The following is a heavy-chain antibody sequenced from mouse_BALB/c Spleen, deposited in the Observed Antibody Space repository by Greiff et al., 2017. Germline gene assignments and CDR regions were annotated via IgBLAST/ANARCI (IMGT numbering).Heavy chain of an antibody. D-gene: IGHD2-1*01. CDR2: IYPGNSDT. CDR1: GYTFTSYW. CDR3: TKGGNYIYYYAMDY. V-gene: IGHV1-5*01. Sequence: SGTVLARPGASVKMSCKASGYTFTSYWMHWVKQRPGQGLEWIGAIYPGNSDTSYNQKFKGKAKLTAVTSTSTAYMELSSLTNEDSAVYYCTKGGNYIYYYAMDYWGQGTSVTVSS. J-gene: IGHJ4*01.